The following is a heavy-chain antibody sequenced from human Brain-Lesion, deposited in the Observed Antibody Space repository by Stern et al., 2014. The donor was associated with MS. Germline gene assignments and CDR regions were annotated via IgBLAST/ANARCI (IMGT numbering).Heavy chain of an antibody. J-gene: IGHJ4*02. CDR1: GGAVSSGDRY. CDR2: ISYSGNT. V-gene: IGHV4-31*03. Sequence: VHLVESGPGLVKPSQTLSLTCTVSGGAVSSGDRYWSWIRQHPEKGLEGIGYISYSGNTYYNPSLESRVTISMDRSKNQFSLKLRSVTAADTAVYYCARVTEFLRFFYPDYWGQGIRVTVSS. D-gene: IGHD3-3*01. CDR3: ARVTEFLRFFYPDY.